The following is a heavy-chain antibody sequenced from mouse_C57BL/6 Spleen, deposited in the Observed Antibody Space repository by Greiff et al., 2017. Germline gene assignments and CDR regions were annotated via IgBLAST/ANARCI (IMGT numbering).Heavy chain of an antibody. CDR3: ASNYYGSRPYYFDY. J-gene: IGHJ2*01. V-gene: IGHV1-81*01. CDR1: GYTFTSYG. D-gene: IGHD1-1*01. CDR2: IYPRSGNT. Sequence: VQLQQSGAELARPGASVKLSCKASGYTFTSYGISWVKQRTGQGLEWIGEIYPRSGNTYYNEKFKGKATLTADKSSSTAYMELRSLTSEDSAVYFCASNYYGSRPYYFDYWGQGTTLTVSS.